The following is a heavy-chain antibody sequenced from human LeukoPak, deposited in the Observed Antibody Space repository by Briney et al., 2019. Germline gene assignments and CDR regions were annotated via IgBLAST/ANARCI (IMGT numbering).Heavy chain of an antibody. V-gene: IGHV5-51*01. Sequence: GAPLQISCEGSGSRFTSSWIGWVRPLPGKGLEGMEIIYPGDSDIRVSPFFQGQVTISADKSITTAYLQWSSLKASDTAIYYCARGLYCSGGSCRFDYWGQGTLVTVSS. CDR2: IYPGDSDI. CDR3: ARGLYCSGGSCRFDY. J-gene: IGHJ4*02. CDR1: GSRFTSSW. D-gene: IGHD2-15*01.